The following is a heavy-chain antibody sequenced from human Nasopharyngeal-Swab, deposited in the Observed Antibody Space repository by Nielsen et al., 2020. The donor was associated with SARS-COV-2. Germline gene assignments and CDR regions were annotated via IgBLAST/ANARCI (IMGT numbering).Heavy chain of an antibody. J-gene: IGHJ6*02. V-gene: IGHV4-59*08. CDR1: GGSISSYY. CDR3: ARLGYYDFWSGSPPGDYYYYYGMDV. Sequence: GSLRLSCTVSGGSISSYYWSWIRQPPGKGLEWIGYIYYSGSTNYNPSLKSRVTISVDTSKNQFSLKLSSVTAADTAVYYCARLGYYDFWSGSPPGDYYYYYGMDVWGQGTTVTVSS. D-gene: IGHD3-3*01. CDR2: IYYSGST.